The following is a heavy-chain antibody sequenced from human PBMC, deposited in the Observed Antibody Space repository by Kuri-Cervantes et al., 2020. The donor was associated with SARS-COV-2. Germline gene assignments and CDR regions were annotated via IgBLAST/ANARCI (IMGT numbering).Heavy chain of an antibody. J-gene: IGHJ4*02. D-gene: IGHD5-12*01. CDR2: ISGSGGST. V-gene: IGHV3-23*01. Sequence: GESLKISCAASGFTFSSYAMSWVRQAPGKGLEWVSTISGSGGSTYYADYVKGRFTISRDNSRNTLFLQMNSPRADDTAVYYCAKIQTGYSGYDADYWGQGTLVTVSS. CDR3: AKIQTGYSGYDADY. CDR1: GFTFSSYA.